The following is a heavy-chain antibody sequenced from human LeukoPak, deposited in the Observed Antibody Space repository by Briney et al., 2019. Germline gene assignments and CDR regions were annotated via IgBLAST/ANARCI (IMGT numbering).Heavy chain of an antibody. Sequence: SVKVSCEASGGTFSSYAISWVRQAPGQGLEWMGGIIPIFGTANYAQKFQGRVTITADESTSTAYMELSSLRSEDTAVYYCARGSYYDSEIDYWGQGTLVTVSS. CDR1: GGTFSSYA. D-gene: IGHD3-22*01. CDR3: ARGSYYDSEIDY. CDR2: IIPIFGTA. J-gene: IGHJ4*02. V-gene: IGHV1-69*01.